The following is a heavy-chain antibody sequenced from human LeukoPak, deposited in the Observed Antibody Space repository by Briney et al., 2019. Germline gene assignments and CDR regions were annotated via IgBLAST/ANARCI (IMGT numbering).Heavy chain of an antibody. CDR3: ARPYYYDSRIDP. J-gene: IGHJ5*02. Sequence: SETMSLTCTVSGGSISCGDYYWSWIRQPPGKGLEWIAYMYYSGSTYYNPSLKSRVTMSADTSKNQLSLKLSSVTAADTAVYYCARPYYYDSRIDPWGQGILVTVSS. D-gene: IGHD3-22*01. CDR1: GGSISCGDYY. V-gene: IGHV4-30-4*01. CDR2: MYYSGST.